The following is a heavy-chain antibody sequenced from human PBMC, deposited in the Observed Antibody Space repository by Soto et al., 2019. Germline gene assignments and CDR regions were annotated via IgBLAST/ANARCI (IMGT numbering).Heavy chain of an antibody. CDR3: ARGLRSVLDY. J-gene: IGHJ4*02. Sequence: GGSLRLSFVASGFTFRNFGMHWVRQAPGKGLEWVAVISNDENIKQYADSVRGRFAIARDNSKNTLYLQVTSLRAEDTAIYYCARGLRSVLDYWGQGALVTVSS. CDR1: GFTFRNFG. CDR2: ISNDENIK. V-gene: IGHV3-33*01. D-gene: IGHD6-6*01.